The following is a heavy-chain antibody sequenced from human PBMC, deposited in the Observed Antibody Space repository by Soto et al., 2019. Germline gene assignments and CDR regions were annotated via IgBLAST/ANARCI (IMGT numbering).Heavy chain of an antibody. V-gene: IGHV3-21*01. CDR2: INSGSFSI. D-gene: IGHD6-6*01. CDR1: GFTFSSYS. Sequence: GGSLRLSCAASGFTFSSYSMNWVRQAPGKGLEWVSSINSGSFSINYADSVKGRFSISRDNAQNSLHLQMNNLRAEDTAVYYCARKESSNIYGMDVWGQGTMVTVSS. CDR3: ARKESSNIYGMDV. J-gene: IGHJ6*02.